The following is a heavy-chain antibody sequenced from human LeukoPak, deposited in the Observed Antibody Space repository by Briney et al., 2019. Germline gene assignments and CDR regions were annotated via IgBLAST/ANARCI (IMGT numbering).Heavy chain of an antibody. CDR2: FDLEEGEK. Sequence: AAVKVSCKVSGYTLTELSMHWVRQAPGKGLEWMGGFDLEEGEKIYAPKFRGRLTMTEDTSTDTAFMELSSLTSDDTAVYYCTIDLDYWGRGRLVTVFS. J-gene: IGHJ4*02. V-gene: IGHV1-24*01. CDR3: TIDLDY. CDR1: GYTLTELS.